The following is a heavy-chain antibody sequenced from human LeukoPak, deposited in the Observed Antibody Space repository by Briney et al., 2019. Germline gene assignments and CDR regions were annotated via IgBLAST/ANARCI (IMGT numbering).Heavy chain of an antibody. V-gene: IGHV4-39*01. CDR1: GGSISSSSYY. D-gene: IGHD3/OR15-3a*01. CDR2: IYYSGST. CDR3: ARRTGYFDY. J-gene: IGHJ4*02. Sequence: SETLSLTCTVSGGSISSSSYYWGWIRQPPGKGLEWIGSIYYSGSTYYNPSLKSRVTISVDTSKNQFSLKLSSVTAADTAVYYCARRTGYFDYWGQGTLVTVSS.